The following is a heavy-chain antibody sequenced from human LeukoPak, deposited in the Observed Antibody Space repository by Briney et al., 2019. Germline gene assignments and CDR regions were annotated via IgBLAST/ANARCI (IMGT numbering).Heavy chain of an antibody. J-gene: IGHJ3*02. CDR1: GYTFTSYG. Sequence: ASVKVSCKASGYTFTSYGIGWVRQAPGQGLEWMGWISAYNGNTNYAQKLQGRVTMTTDTSTSTAYMELRSLRSDDTAVYYCARRSNTMIVVSVGAFDIWGQGAMVTVSS. D-gene: IGHD3-22*01. CDR3: ARRSNTMIVVSVGAFDI. CDR2: ISAYNGNT. V-gene: IGHV1-18*01.